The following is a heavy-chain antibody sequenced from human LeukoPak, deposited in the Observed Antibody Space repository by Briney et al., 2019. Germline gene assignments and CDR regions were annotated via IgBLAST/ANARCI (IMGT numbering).Heavy chain of an antibody. CDR1: GFSFSDYW. V-gene: IGHV3-7*01. CDR3: ARGWNYAFRFDY. CDR2: IKQDGSEK. Sequence: GGSLRLSCAASGFSFSDYWMTWVRQAPGKGLEWVAHIKQDGSEKYYVDSIKGRFTISRDNAKNIVYLQINSLRAEDTAVYYCARGWNYAFRFDYWGQGTPVTASS. D-gene: IGHD1-7*01. J-gene: IGHJ4*02.